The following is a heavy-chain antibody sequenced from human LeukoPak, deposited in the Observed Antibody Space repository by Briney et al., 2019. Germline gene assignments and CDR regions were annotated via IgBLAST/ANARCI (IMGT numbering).Heavy chain of an antibody. CDR3: VKASSSSWSSFDY. J-gene: IGHJ4*02. V-gene: IGHV3-23*01. CDR2: ISASGRST. Sequence: GGSLRLSCAASESTFITYAMNWVRQAPGKGLEWVATISASGRSTYYADSVKGRFTISRDNSKHTLFLQMASLRAEDTAVYYCVKASSSSWSSFDYWGQGTLVTVSS. D-gene: IGHD6-13*01. CDR1: ESTFITYA.